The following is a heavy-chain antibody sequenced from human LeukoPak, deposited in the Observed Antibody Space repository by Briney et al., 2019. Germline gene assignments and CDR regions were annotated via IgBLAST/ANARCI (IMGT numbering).Heavy chain of an antibody. CDR2: IKSSNT. J-gene: IGHJ4*02. V-gene: IGHV4-61*02. CDR1: GGSISSDRFY. D-gene: IGHD3-16*01. Sequence: SETLSLTCTVSGGSISSDRFYWTWVRQPARKRPEWIGRIKSSNTNYSPSLKSRVNISVDTFTNQFSLKLSSLTAADTAVYYCARVPDWTYVPDYWGQGTLVTVSS. CDR3: ARVPDWTYVPDY.